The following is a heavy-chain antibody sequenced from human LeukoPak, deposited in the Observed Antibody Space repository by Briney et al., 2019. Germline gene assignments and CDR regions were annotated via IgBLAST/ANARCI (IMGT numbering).Heavy chain of an antibody. V-gene: IGHV3-66*01. CDR2: ISSGGST. CDR3: ARDDYGDSIDDAFDI. CDR1: GFTVSSNY. J-gene: IGHJ3*02. Sequence: RGGSLRLSCAASGFTVSSNYVSWVRQAPGKGLEGVSVISSGGSTYYAESVKGRFTISRDISKNTLYLQMNSLRAEDTAVYYCARDDYGDSIDDAFDIWGQGTMVTVSS. D-gene: IGHD4-17*01.